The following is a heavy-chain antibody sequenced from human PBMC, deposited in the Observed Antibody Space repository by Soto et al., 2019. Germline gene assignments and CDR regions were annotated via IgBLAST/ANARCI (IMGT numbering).Heavy chain of an antibody. CDR2: ISYDGSNK. CDR3: AKDRYYYDSSGYSGGDY. J-gene: IGHJ4*02. D-gene: IGHD3-22*01. Sequence: GGSLRLSCAASGFTFSSYGMHWVRQAPGKGLEWVAVISYDGSNKYYADSVKGRFTISRDNSKNTLYLQMNSLRAEDTAVYYCAKDRYYYDSSGYSGGDYWGQGTLVTVSS. V-gene: IGHV3-30*18. CDR1: GFTFSSYG.